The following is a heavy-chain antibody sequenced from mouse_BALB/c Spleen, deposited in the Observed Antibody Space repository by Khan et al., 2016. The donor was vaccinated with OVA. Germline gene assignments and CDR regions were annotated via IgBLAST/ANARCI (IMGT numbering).Heavy chain of an antibody. J-gene: IGHJ4*01. Sequence: DLVKPGASVKLSCKASGYTFTSYWINWIKQRPGQGLEWIGRIAPGSGSTSYTEMFKDKTMLTVDTSSSTAYIQLISLSSEDSAVYFCARSNYYGSGLYAMDYWGQGTSVTVSS. CDR3: ARSNYYGSGLYAMDY. CDR1: GYTFTSYW. D-gene: IGHD1-1*01. V-gene: IGHV1S41*01. CDR2: IAPGSGST.